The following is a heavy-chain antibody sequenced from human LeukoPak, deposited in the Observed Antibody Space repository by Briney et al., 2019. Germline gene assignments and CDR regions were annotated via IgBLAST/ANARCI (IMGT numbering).Heavy chain of an antibody. CDR1: GGSISSYY. V-gene: IGHV4-59*01. CDR3: AREGTSGTHLNWFDP. D-gene: IGHD1-1*01. Sequence: SESLSLTCTVSGGSISSYYWSWIRQPPGKGLEWIGHIYGSGSTNYNPSLKSRDTLPVDTSKDQFSLKLSSVTAADTAVYYCAREGTSGTHLNWFDPWGQGTLVTVSS. J-gene: IGHJ5*02. CDR2: IYGSGST.